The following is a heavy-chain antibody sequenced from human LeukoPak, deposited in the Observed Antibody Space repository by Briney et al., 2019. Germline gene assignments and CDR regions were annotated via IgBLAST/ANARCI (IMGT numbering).Heavy chain of an antibody. D-gene: IGHD6-13*01. CDR1: GFTFSDYN. Sequence: GGSLRLSCAASGFTFSDYNMTWIRQAPGKGLEGISYITSSGDTIYYADSVKGRFTISRDNAKNSLFLQMNNVRAEDTALYYCARDFRRTGYNSTWYFDYWGQGTLVTVSS. CDR2: ITSSGDTI. V-gene: IGHV3-11*04. CDR3: ARDFRRTGYNSTWYFDY. J-gene: IGHJ4*02.